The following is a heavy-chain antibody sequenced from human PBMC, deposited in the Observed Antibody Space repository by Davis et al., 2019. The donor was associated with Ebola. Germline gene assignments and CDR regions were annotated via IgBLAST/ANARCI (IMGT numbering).Heavy chain of an antibody. CDR3: ARDRFSDYYGMDV. V-gene: IGHV3-23*01. CDR1: EFTFSNYA. CDR2: ISGSARNT. J-gene: IGHJ6*02. D-gene: IGHD1-26*01. Sequence: GGSLRLSCVASEFTFSNYAMNWVRQAPGKGLEWVSGISGSARNTFYADSGKGRFTISRDNAKNTLYLQMNSLRAEDTAVYSCARDRFSDYYGMDVWGQGTTVTVSS.